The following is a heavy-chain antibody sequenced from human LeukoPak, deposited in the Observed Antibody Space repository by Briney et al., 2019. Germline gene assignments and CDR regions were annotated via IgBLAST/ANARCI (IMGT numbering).Heavy chain of an antibody. CDR2: IYYSGST. CDR1: GGSISSYY. J-gene: IGHJ4*02. V-gene: IGHV4-59*12. Sequence: SETLSLTCTVSGGSISSYYWSWIRQPPGKGLEWIGYIYYSGSTYYNPSLKSRVTISVDTSKNQFSLKLSSVTAADTAVYYCARVSSVGRLNFDYWGQGTLVTVSS. CDR3: ARVSSVGRLNFDY. D-gene: IGHD3-16*02.